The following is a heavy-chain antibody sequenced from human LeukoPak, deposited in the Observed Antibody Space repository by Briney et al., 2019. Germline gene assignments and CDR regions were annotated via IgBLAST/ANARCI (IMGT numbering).Heavy chain of an antibody. CDR3: ASTGVHSGWYMDDY. Sequence: GGSLRLSCTVSGFTVSSNSMSWVRQAPGKGLEWVSFIYSDNTHYSDSVKGRFTISRDNSKNTLYLQMNSLRAEDTAVYYCASTGVHSGWYMDDYWGQGTLVTVSS. V-gene: IGHV3-53*01. D-gene: IGHD6-19*01. J-gene: IGHJ4*02. CDR2: IYSDNT. CDR1: GFTVSSNS.